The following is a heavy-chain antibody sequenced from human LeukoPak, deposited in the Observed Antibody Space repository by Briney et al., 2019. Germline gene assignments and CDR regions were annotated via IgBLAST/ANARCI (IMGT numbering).Heavy chain of an antibody. D-gene: IGHD1-1*01. CDR1: GFTFSSYA. CDR3: AKAQKLAYIAAPSDY. CDR2: ISGNGGST. J-gene: IGHJ4*02. Sequence: PGGSLRLSCAASGFTFSSYAMSWVRQAPGKGLEWVSAISGNGGSTYYADSVKGRFTISRDNSKNTLYLQMNSLRAEDTAVYYCAKAQKLAYIAAPSDYWGQGTLVTVSS. V-gene: IGHV3-23*01.